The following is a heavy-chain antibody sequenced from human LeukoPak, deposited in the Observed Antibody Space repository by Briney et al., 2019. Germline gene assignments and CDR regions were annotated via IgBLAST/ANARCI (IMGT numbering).Heavy chain of an antibody. CDR3: ARVRRYYFDY. J-gene: IGHJ4*02. V-gene: IGHV3-66*01. Sequence: GGSLRLSCAASGFTVSSNYMSRVRQAPGKGLEWVSVIYSGGSTYYADSVKGRFTTSRDNSKNTLYLQMNSLRAEDTAVYYCARVRRYYFDYWGQGTLVTVSS. CDR1: GFTVSSNY. CDR2: IYSGGST.